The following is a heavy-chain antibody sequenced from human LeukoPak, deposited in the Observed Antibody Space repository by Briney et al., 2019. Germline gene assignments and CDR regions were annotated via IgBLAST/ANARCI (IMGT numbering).Heavy chain of an antibody. CDR2: ISYDGSNK. CDR1: GFTFSSYA. CDR3: ARSRDYYDSSGYIDAFDI. Sequence: PGGSLRLSCAASGFTFSSYAMHWVRQAPGKGLEWVAVISYDGSNKYYADSVKGRFTISRDNSKNTLYLQMNSLRAEDTAVYYCARSRDYYDSSGYIDAFDIWGQGTMVTVSS. D-gene: IGHD3-22*01. V-gene: IGHV3-30-3*01. J-gene: IGHJ3*02.